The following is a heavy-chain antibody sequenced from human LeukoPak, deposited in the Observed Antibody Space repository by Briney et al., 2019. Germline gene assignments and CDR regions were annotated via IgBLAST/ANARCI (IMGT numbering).Heavy chain of an antibody. D-gene: IGHD3-10*01. CDR1: GFTFSSYS. V-gene: IGHV3-21*01. J-gene: IGHJ6*04. Sequence: GGSLRLSCAASGFTFSSYSMNWVRQAPGKGLEWVSSISSSSSYIYYADSVKGRFTISRDNAKNSLYLQMNSLRAEDTAVYYCAREVTMVRGADYGKDVWGKGTTVTVSS. CDR2: ISSSSSYI. CDR3: AREVTMVRGADYGKDV.